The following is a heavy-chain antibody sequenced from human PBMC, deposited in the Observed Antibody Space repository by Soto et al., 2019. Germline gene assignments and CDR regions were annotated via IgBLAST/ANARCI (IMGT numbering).Heavy chain of an antibody. Sequence: LSLTCTVSGGSISSYYWSWIRQPAGKGLEWIGRIYTSGSTNYNPSLKSRVTMSVDTSKNQFSLKLSSVTAADTAVYYCARDRLSRYYDSSGYPNWFDPWGQGTLVTVSS. CDR2: IYTSGST. CDR3: ARDRLSRYYDSSGYPNWFDP. CDR1: GGSISSYY. J-gene: IGHJ5*02. V-gene: IGHV4-4*07. D-gene: IGHD3-22*01.